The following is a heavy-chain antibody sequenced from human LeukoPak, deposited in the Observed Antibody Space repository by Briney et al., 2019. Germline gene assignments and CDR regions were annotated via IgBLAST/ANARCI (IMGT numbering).Heavy chain of an antibody. CDR3: AKDLLRDRWFGES. Sequence: GGSLRLSCAASGFTFSSYGMHWVRQAPGKGLEWVAVISYDGSNKYYADSVKGRFTISRDNSKNTLYLQMNSLRAEDTAVYYCAKDLLRDRWFGESWGQGTLVTVSS. CDR2: ISYDGSNK. J-gene: IGHJ5*02. D-gene: IGHD3-10*01. V-gene: IGHV3-30*18. CDR1: GFTFSSYG.